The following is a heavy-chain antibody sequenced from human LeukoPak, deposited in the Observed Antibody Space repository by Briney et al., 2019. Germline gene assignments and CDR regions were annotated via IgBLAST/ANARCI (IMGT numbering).Heavy chain of an antibody. J-gene: IGHJ5*02. CDR2: INHSGST. D-gene: IGHD3-22*01. CDR3: ARRGYFDSKGWFDP. V-gene: IGHV4-34*01. CDR1: GGSFSGYY. Sequence: SETLSLTCAVYGGSFSGYYWSWIRQPPGKGLEWIGEINHSGSTNYNPSLKSRVTISVDTSKNQFSLKLSSVTAADTAVYYCARRGYFDSKGWFDPWGQGTLVTVSS.